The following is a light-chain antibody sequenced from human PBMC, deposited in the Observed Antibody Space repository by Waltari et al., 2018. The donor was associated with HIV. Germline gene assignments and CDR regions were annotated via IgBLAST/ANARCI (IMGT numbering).Light chain of an antibody. CDR1: QSVSRNF. V-gene: IGKV3-20*01. CDR2: GSS. J-gene: IGKJ4*01. Sequence: EIVLTQSSVTLSLSPGGRVALSCRASQSVSRNFLAWYQQRLGQSPRLLIYGSSSRATGVPDRFSGSGSGTDFTLTITRLEPEDFAVYYCQQYGSSPLTFGGGTKVEI. CDR3: QQYGSSPLT.